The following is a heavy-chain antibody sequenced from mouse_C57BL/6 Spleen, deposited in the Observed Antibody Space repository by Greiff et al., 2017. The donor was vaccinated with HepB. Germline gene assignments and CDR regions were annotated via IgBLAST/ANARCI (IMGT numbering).Heavy chain of an antibody. Sequence: EVQLQESGGGLVKPGGSLKLSCAASGFTFSSYAMSWVRQTPEKRLEWVATISDGGSYTYYPDNVKGRFTISRDNAKNNLYLQMSHLKSEDTAMYYCARDTRTGFAYWGQGTLVTVSA. CDR1: GFTFSSYA. V-gene: IGHV5-4*01. J-gene: IGHJ3*01. CDR3: ARDTRTGFAY. D-gene: IGHD4-1*01. CDR2: ISDGGSYT.